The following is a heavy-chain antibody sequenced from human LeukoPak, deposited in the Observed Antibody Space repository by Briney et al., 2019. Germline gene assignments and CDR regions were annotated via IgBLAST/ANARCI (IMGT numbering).Heavy chain of an antibody. CDR2: IYNDGSST. D-gene: IGHD3-22*01. J-gene: IGHJ4*02. CDR3: AREGSYSDSSGYYRNFDN. V-gene: IGHV3-74*01. CDR1: GLTFSNYW. Sequence: GGSLRLSCAVSGLTFSNYWMHWVRQAPGKGLVWVSRIYNDGSSTSYADSVRGRFTISRDNAKNSLYLQMNSLRPEDTALYYCAREGSYSDSSGYYRNFDNWGQGTLVAVSS.